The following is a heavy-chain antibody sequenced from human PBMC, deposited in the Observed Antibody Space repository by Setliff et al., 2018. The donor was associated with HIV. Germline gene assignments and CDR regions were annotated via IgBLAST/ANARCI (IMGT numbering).Heavy chain of an antibody. V-gene: IGHV1-69*05. CDR2: IITMYGVT. Sequence: GASVKVSCKASGGTFSSYVISWVRQAPGQGPEWMGGIITMYGVTNYAQTFQGRVTITTDESTSTAYMELGSLRSEDTAVYYCALPYCSGGNCWSSASLPPAGWFDPWGQGTLVTVSS. D-gene: IGHD2-15*01. J-gene: IGHJ5*02. CDR3: ALPYCSGGNCWSSASLPPAGWFDP. CDR1: GGTFSSYV.